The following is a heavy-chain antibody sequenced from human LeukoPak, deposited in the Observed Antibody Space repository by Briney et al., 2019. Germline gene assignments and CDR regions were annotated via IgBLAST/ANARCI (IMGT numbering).Heavy chain of an antibody. CDR3: AKVLPLTFYYMDV. CDR2: IRFDGGDK. J-gene: IGHJ6*03. CDR1: GVTFGTYG. D-gene: IGHD4/OR15-4a*01. Sequence: PPGSLTLSCVASGVTFGTYGLHWVRQAPGKGLEWVAFIRFDGGDKSYADSVKGRFTISRDNSKNTLYLQMNSLRVEDTAIYYCAKVLPLTFYYMDVWGKGTTATVSS. V-gene: IGHV3-30*02.